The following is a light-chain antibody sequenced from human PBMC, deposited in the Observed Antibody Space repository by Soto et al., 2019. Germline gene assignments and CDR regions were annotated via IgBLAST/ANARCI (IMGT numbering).Light chain of an antibody. J-gene: IGKJ4*01. CDR2: GAS. CDR1: QSVSSN. V-gene: IGKV3-15*01. CDR3: QQYDNWPLT. Sequence: EIVMTQSPATLSVSPGDRATLSCWASQSVSSNLAWYQHKPGQAPRLLIYGASTRATGIPARFSGSESETEFTLTINSLQSEDFAVYYCQQYDNWPLTFGGGTKVEIK.